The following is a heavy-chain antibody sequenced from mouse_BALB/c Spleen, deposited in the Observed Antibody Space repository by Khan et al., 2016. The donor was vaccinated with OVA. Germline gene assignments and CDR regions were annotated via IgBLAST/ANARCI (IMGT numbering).Heavy chain of an antibody. V-gene: IGHV9-3-1*01. CDR1: GYTFTNYG. Sequence: QIQLVQSGPELKKPGETVKISCKASGYTFTNYGMNWVKQAPGKGLKWMGWINTYTGEPTYADDFKGRFAFSLETSASTAYLQINNLKNEDTAKXFCARMKPYWYFDLWVAGTTVTVSS. CDR3: ARMKPYWYFDL. CDR2: INTYTGEP. J-gene: IGHJ1*01.